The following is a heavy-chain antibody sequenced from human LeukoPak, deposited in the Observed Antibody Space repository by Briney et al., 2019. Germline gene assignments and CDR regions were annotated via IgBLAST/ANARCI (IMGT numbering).Heavy chain of an antibody. CDR1: GYTFTGYY. Sequence: GASVKVSCKASGYTFTGYYMHWVRQAPGQGLGWMGWINPNSGGTNYAQKFQGRVTMTRDTSISTAYMELSRLRSDDTAVYYCAAPAAGHYYGMDVWGQGTTVTVSS. D-gene: IGHD6-13*01. J-gene: IGHJ6*02. CDR2: INPNSGGT. V-gene: IGHV1-2*02. CDR3: AAPAAGHYYGMDV.